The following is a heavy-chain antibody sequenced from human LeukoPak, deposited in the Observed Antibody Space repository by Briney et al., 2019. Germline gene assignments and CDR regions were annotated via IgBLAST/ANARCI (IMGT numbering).Heavy chain of an antibody. V-gene: IGHV1-2*02. CDR3: TRGVLPARFDS. J-gene: IGHJ5*01. CDR1: GYTFTGYY. Sequence: ASVKVSCKASGYTFTGYYMHWVRQAPGQGLEWMGWINPNSGGTNYAQKFQGRVTMTRGTSTSTVYMELSSLISDDTAVYYCTRGVLPARFDSWGQGTLVTVTS. D-gene: IGHD2-2*01. CDR2: INPNSGGT.